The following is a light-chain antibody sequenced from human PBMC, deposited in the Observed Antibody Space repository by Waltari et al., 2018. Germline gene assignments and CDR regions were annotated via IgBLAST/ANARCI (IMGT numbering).Light chain of an antibody. CDR3: ATWDDKLNGVL. CDR1: IYNTGVAA. J-gene: IGLJ3*02. CDR2: SNY. V-gene: IGLV1-44*01. Sequence: QSALPQIPSISGTPGQGVSTSCSGAIYNTGVAAVNCYQQFPGTAPKLLIYSNYRRPSGVPERFSGSKSGISASLAISGLQSEDEADYYCATWDDKLNGVLFGGGTKLTVL.